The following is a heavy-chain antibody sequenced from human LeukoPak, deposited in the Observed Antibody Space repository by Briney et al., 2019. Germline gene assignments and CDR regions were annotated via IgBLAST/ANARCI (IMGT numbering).Heavy chain of an antibody. CDR1: GGTFSSYA. Sequence: ASVKVSCKASGGTFSSYAISWVRQAPGQGLEWMGGIIPIFGTANYAQKFQGRVTITADESTSTAYMELSSLRSEDTAVYYCYARQIRAVDTAPHAFDIWGQGTMVTVSS. V-gene: IGHV1-69*13. CDR2: IIPIFGTA. CDR3: YARQIRAVDTAPHAFDI. D-gene: IGHD5-18*01. J-gene: IGHJ3*02.